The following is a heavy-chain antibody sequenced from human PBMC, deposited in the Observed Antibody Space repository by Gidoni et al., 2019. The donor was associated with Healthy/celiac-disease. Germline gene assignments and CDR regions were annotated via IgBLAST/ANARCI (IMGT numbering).Heavy chain of an antibody. CDR1: GFTFSRYW. V-gene: IGHV3-74*01. J-gene: IGHJ6*02. CDR3: ARGLAVATPTYYYYYGMDV. CDR2: INSDGSST. Sequence: EVQLVESGGGLVQPGGSLRLSCAASGFTFSRYWMHWVRQAPGKGLVWVSRINSDGSSTSYADSVKGRFTISRDNAKNTLYLQMNSLRAEDTAVYYCARGLAVATPTYYYYYGMDVWGQGTTVTVSS. D-gene: IGHD6-19*01.